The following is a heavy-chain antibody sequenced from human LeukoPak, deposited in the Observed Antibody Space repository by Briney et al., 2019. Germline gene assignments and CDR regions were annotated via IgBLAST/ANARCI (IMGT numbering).Heavy chain of an antibody. CDR3: ARDRIQLWDYYYGMDV. CDR1: GGSISSGGYY. Sequence: SETLSLTCTVSGGSISSGGYYWSWLRQHPGQGLEWIGYIYYSGSTYYNPSLKSRVTISVDTSKNQFSLKLSSVTAADTAVYYCARDRIQLWDYYYGMDVWGQGTTVTVSS. J-gene: IGHJ6*02. V-gene: IGHV4-31*03. D-gene: IGHD5-18*01. CDR2: IYYSGST.